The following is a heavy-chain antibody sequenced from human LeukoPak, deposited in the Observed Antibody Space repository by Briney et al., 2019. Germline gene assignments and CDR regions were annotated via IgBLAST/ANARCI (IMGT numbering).Heavy chain of an antibody. CDR3: AKDGKKWQEPLES. V-gene: IGHV3-30*18. D-gene: IGHD1-14*01. J-gene: IGHJ4*02. CDR2: ISYDGSNK. Sequence: GGSLRLSCAASGFTFSSYGMHWVRQAPGKGLEWVAVISYDGSNKSYPDSVKGRFTISRDNSNLYLQMNSLRAEDTAVYYCAKDGKKWQEPLESWGQGTLVIVSS. CDR1: GFTFSSYG.